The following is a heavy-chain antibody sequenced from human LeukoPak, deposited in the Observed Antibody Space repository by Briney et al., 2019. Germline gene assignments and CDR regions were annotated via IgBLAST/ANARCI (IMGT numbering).Heavy chain of an antibody. V-gene: IGHV4-34*01. CDR3: ARPSGGTPFKRFDY. J-gene: IGHJ4*02. CDR1: GGSFSDYN. Sequence: SETLSLTCAVYGGSFSDYNWTWIRQPPGKGLEWIGEIGHNGSTNYNPSLKGRVTISVDTSKNQFSLKLISVTAADTAVYYCARPSGGTPFKRFDYWGQGTLVTVSS. D-gene: IGHD1-1*01. CDR2: IGHNGST.